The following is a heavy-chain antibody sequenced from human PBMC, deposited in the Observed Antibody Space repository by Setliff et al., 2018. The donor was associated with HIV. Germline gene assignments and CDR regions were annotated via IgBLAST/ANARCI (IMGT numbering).Heavy chain of an antibody. CDR1: GYAFTSNY. V-gene: IGHV1-46*01. CDR3: TKRTMPTGGFQH. D-gene: IGHD1-1*01. Sequence: ASVKVSCKASGYAFTSNYIHWVRQAPGQGLERMALIYPSNGDTTYAQSFQGRVTMTLDTSTSSVYMELSSLRAEDTAVYYCTKRTMPTGGFQHWGQGTLVTVSS. CDR2: IYPSNGDT. J-gene: IGHJ1*01.